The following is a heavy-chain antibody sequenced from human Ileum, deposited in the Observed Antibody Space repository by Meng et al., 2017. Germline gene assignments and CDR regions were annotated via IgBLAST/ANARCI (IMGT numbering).Heavy chain of an antibody. Sequence: GGSLRLSCAASGFTFSSYWMHWVRQVPGKGLVWVSRIDNDGTSAIYADSVKGRFTTSRDNAKNVLYRQMNSLRAEDTAVYYCAKDRPHNWFDPWGQGTLVTVSS. CDR2: IDNDGTSA. V-gene: IGHV3-74*01. CDR1: GFTFSSYW. J-gene: IGHJ5*02. CDR3: AKDRPHNWFDP.